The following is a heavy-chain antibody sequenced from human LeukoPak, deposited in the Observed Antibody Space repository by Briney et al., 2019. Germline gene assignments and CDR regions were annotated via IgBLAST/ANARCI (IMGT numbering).Heavy chain of an antibody. CDR3: ARAPFTYDSSGDTFDI. V-gene: IGHV3-66*01. D-gene: IGHD3-22*01. CDR2: IYSGGST. Sequence: GGSLRLSCAASGFTVSSNYMSWVRQAPGKGLEWVSVIYSGGSTYYADSVKGRFTVSRDNSKNTLYLQMNSLRAEDTAVYYCARAPFTYDSSGDTFDIWGQGTMVTVSS. J-gene: IGHJ3*02. CDR1: GFTVSSNY.